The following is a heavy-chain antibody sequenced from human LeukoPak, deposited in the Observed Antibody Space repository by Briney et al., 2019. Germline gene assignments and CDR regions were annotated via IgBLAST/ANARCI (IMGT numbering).Heavy chain of an antibody. CDR3: ATEYYGAYNY. CDR1: GFSFSAAW. V-gene: IGHV3-15*01. CDR2: IKSNSGGGAT. Sequence: GGSLRLSCAASGFSFSAAWMSWVRQAPGKGRKWVGRIKSNSGGGATDYAAPVKGRFTISRDDSKNTLYLQMNSLKTEDTAVYFCATEYYGAYNYWGQGTLVTVSS. D-gene: IGHD4-17*01. J-gene: IGHJ4*02.